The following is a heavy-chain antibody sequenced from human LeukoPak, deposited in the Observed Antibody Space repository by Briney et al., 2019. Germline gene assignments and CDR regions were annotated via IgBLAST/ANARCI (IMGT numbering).Heavy chain of an antibody. J-gene: IGHJ4*02. V-gene: IGHV3-30*02. CDR2: IRYDGSNK. D-gene: IGHD3-3*01. CDR1: GFTFSSYG. Sequence: GGSLRLSCAASGFTFSSYGMHWVRQAPGKGLEWVAFIRYDGSNKYYADSVKGRFTISRDNSKNTLYLQMNSLRAEDTAVYYCAKDSYDFWSGYYKNLIMLNYFDYWGQGTLVTVSS. CDR3: AKDSYDFWSGYYKNLIMLNYFDY.